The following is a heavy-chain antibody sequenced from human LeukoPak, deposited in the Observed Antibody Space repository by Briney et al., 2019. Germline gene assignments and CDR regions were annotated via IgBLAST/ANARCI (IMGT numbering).Heavy chain of an antibody. J-gene: IGHJ3*02. V-gene: IGHV4-59*08. CDR1: GGSISSYY. CDR3: AKYRQRGTAFDI. CDR2: IYYSGST. Sequence: PSETLSLTCTVSGGSISSYYWSWIRQPPGKGLEWIGYIYYSGSTNYNPSLKSRVTISVDTSKNQFSLKLSSVTAADTAVYYCAKYRQRGTAFDIWGQGTMVTVSS. D-gene: IGHD6-25*01.